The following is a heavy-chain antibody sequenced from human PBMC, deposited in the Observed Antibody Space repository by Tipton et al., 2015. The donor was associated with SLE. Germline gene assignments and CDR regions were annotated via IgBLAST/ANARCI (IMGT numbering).Heavy chain of an antibody. CDR1: GFTFSSYG. CDR3: AGNLGSYYGMDV. Sequence: SLRLSCAASGFTFSSYGMHWVRQAPGKGLEWVAVIWYDGSNKYYADSVKGRFTISRDNSKNTLYLQMNSLRAEDTAVYYCAGNLGSYYGMDVWGQGTTVTVSS. V-gene: IGHV3-33*01. J-gene: IGHJ6*02. CDR2: IWYDGSNK. D-gene: IGHD3-16*01.